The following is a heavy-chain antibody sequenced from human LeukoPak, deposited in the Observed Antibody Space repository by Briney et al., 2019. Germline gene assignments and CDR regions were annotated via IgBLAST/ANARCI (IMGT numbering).Heavy chain of an antibody. CDR3: ARRPRYCGGDCIDY. D-gene: IGHD2-21*02. CDR1: GYSISSGYY. CDR2: IYHSGST. V-gene: IGHV4-38-2*01. Sequence: PSETLSLTCAVSGYSISSGYYWGWIRQPPGKGLEWIGSIYHSGSTYYNPSLKSRVTISVDTSKNQFSLKLSSVTAADTAVYYCARRPRYCGGDCIDYWGQGTLVTVSS. J-gene: IGHJ4*02.